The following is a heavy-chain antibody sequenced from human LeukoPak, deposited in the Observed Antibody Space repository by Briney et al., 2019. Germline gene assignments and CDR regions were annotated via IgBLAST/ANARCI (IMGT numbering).Heavy chain of an antibody. CDR3: ARVLRDSSGYYCDY. V-gene: IGHV4-31*03. D-gene: IGHD3-22*01. CDR1: GGSISSGGYD. J-gene: IGHJ4*02. Sequence: SQSLSLTCTVSGGSISSGGYDWSWIRQHPGNGRDWFGYIYYSGSTDYNPSLKSRVTISVDTSKNQFSLKLSYVTAADTAVYYCARVLRDSSGYYCDYWGQGTLVTVSS. CDR2: IYYSGST.